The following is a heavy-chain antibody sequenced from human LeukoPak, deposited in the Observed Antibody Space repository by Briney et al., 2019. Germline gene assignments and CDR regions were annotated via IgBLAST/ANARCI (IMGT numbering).Heavy chain of an antibody. V-gene: IGHV3-23*01. CDR2: INGDGGST. Sequence: PGGSLRLSCAASGITFRSYAMSWVRQARGKGLEWVSVINGDGGSTYYADSVKGRFTISRDNSNNTLFLQMNSLRVEDTAVYYCAKWGAQSGSYRVVDCWGRGTLVTVSS. J-gene: IGHJ4*02. CDR3: AKWGAQSGSYRVVDC. D-gene: IGHD3-10*01. CDR1: GITFRSYA.